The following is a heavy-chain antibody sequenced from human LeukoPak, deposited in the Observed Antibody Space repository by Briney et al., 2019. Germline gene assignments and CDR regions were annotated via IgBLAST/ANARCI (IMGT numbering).Heavy chain of an antibody. Sequence: PSETLSLTCTVSGGSISSYYWSWIRQPPGKGLAWIGYIYYSGSTNYNPSLKSRVTISVDTSKNQFSLKLSSVTAADTAVYYCARWDDYGGNSKRAFDIWGQGTMVTVSS. J-gene: IGHJ3*02. CDR3: ARWDDYGGNSKRAFDI. CDR1: GGSISSYY. V-gene: IGHV4-59*01. D-gene: IGHD4-23*01. CDR2: IYYSGST.